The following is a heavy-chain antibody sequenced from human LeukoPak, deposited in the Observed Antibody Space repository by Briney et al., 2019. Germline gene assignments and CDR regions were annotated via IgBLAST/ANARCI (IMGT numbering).Heavy chain of an antibody. CDR1: GFTFSSYS. V-gene: IGHV3-48*01. J-gene: IGHJ6*03. CDR2: ISSSSSTI. D-gene: IGHD3-3*01. CDR3: ARGREEWFHSLWDMDV. Sequence: PGGSLRLSCAASGFTFSSYSMNWVRQAPGKGLEWVSYISSSSSTIYYADSVKGRFTISRDNAKNSLYLQMNSLRAEDTAVYYCARGREEWFHSLWDMDVWGKGTTVTVSS.